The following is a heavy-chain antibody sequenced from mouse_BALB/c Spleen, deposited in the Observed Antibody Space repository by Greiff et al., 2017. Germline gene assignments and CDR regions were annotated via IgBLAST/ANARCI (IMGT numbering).Heavy chain of an antibody. CDR3: ASGYQFAY. V-gene: IGHV14-3*02. CDR2: IDPANGNT. D-gene: IGHD2-2*01. Sequence: VQLKESGADLVKPGASVKLSCTASGFNIKDTYMHWVKQSPEQGLEWIGRIDPANGNTKYAPKFQGKATITADTASNTVYLQLSSLTSEDTAVYDCASGYQFAYWGQGTLVTVSA. CDR1: GFNIKDTY. J-gene: IGHJ3*01.